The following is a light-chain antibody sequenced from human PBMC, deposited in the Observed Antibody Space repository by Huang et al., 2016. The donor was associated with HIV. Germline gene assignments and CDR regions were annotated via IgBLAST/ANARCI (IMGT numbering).Light chain of an antibody. Sequence: IQLTQSPSSLSASVGDRVTITCRASQGIGTYLAWYQQKPGKAPKLLIYVASTLQSGVSSRFRGSRSGTDFTLTISSLQPEDVANYYCQQLNNYPYTFGQGTNLEIK. CDR1: QGIGTY. CDR2: VAS. J-gene: IGKJ2*01. V-gene: IGKV1-9*01. CDR3: QQLNNYPYT.